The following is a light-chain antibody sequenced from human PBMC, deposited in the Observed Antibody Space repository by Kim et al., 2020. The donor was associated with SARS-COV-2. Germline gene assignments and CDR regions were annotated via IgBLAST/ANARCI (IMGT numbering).Light chain of an antibody. V-gene: IGLV1-47*02. Sequence: QSVLTQPPSASGTPGQRVTISCSGDTSNVGNNHVNWYQQFPGTAPKFLIYGSDQRPSGVPDRFSGSKSGTSASLVISGLLSEDEGDYFCASWDDSLGTYVFGPGTKVTVL. CDR2: GSD. CDR3: ASWDDSLGTYV. CDR1: TSNVGNNH. J-gene: IGLJ1*01.